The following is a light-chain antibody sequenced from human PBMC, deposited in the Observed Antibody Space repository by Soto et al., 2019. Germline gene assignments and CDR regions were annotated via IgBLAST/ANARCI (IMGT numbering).Light chain of an antibody. CDR1: QTVTRSY. V-gene: IGKV3-20*01. CDR3: QQYGTSPRT. Sequence: EIVLTQSPGTMSLSPGERVTLSCRASQTVTRSYLAWYQQKPGQAPRLLIYGASIRATGIPDRFSGSGSGTDFTLTISRLETEDFAVYYCQQYGTSPRTFGQGTKVEIK. J-gene: IGKJ1*01. CDR2: GAS.